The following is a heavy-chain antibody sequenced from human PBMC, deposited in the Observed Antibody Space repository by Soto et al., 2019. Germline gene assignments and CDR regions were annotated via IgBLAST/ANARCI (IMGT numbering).Heavy chain of an antibody. CDR2: IYYSGST. CDR1: GGSISSSSYY. J-gene: IGHJ6*02. Sequence: QLQLQESGPGLVKPSETLSLTCTVSGGSISSSSYYWGWIRQPPGKGLEWIGSIYYSGSTYYNPSLKSRVTISVDTSKNQFSLKLSSVTGADTAVYYCALTPKWYYGMDVWGQGTTVTVSS. V-gene: IGHV4-39*01. D-gene: IGHD1-26*01. CDR3: ALTPKWYYGMDV.